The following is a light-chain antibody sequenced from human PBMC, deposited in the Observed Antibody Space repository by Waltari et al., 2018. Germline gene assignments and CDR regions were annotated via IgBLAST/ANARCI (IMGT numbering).Light chain of an antibody. CDR3: AQVLHTPLT. V-gene: IGKV2-28*01. CDR1: QSLLSSNGNNY. J-gene: IGKJ4*01. Sequence: DIVTTQSPLSLPVTPGEPASISCRSRQSLLSSNGNNYLDWYLQKPGQSPQLLIYLGSNRASGVPDRFSGSGSGTDFTLKISRVEAEDVGVYYCAQVLHTPLTFGGGTKVEIK. CDR2: LGS.